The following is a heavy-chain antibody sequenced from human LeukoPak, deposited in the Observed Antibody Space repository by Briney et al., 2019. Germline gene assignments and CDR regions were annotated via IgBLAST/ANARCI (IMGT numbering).Heavy chain of an antibody. CDR1: GFTFSSYE. Sequence: GGSLRLSCAASGFTFSSYEMNWVRQAPGKGLEWVSYISSSGSTIYYADSVKGRFTISRDNAKNSLYLQMNSLRAEDTAVYYCACLTVNFDYWGQGTLVTVSS. CDR3: ACLTVNFDY. J-gene: IGHJ4*02. CDR2: ISSSGSTI. V-gene: IGHV3-48*03. D-gene: IGHD4-11*01.